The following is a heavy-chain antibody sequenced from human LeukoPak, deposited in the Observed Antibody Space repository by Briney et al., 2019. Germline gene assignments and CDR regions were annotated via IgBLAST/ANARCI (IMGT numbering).Heavy chain of an antibody. J-gene: IGHJ4*02. CDR3: AKMYFTAWSGYSHFDY. CDR1: GFTFSSYA. CDR2: ISGSGGST. Sequence: GGSLRLSCAASGFTFSSYAMSWVRQAPGKGLEWVSAISGSGGSTYYADSVKGRFTISRDNSKNTLYLQMNSLRAEDTAVYYCAKMYFTAWSGYSHFDYWGQGTLVTVSS. D-gene: IGHD3-3*01. V-gene: IGHV3-23*01.